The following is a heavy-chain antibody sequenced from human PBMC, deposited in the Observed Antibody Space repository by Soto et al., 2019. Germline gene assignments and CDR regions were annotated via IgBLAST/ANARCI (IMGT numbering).Heavy chain of an antibody. CDR2: ISYDGSNK. CDR1: GFTFSSYG. Sequence: PGGSLRLSCAASGFTFSSYGMHWVRQAPGKGLEWVAVISYDGSNKYYADSVKGRFTISRDNSKNTLYLQMNSLRAEDTAVYYCAKVRRSSSGYHDAFDIWGQGTMVTVSS. J-gene: IGHJ3*02. D-gene: IGHD3-22*01. V-gene: IGHV3-30*18. CDR3: AKVRRSSSGYHDAFDI.